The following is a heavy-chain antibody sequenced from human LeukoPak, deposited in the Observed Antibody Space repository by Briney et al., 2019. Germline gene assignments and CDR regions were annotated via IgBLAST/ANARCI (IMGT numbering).Heavy chain of an antibody. CDR1: GFSFNKAW. V-gene: IGHV3-15*01. CDR2: IKSISDGGTT. J-gene: IGHJ6*02. Sequence: GGSLRLSCVASGFSFNKAWMSWVRQAPGKGLEWVARIKSISDGGTTDYAAPVKGRFSISRDDSRNMLYLQMNSLRTEDTAVYYCTRGPIQLWLHNGMDVWGQGTTVTVSS. D-gene: IGHD5-18*01. CDR3: TRGPIQLWLHNGMDV.